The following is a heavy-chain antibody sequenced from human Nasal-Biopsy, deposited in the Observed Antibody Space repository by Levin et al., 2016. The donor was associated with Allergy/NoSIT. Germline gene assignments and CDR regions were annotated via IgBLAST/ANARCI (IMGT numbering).Heavy chain of an antibody. CDR1: GFTFSNYG. D-gene: IGHD2-2*01. V-gene: IGHV3-30*03. J-gene: IGHJ6*02. Sequence: GESLKISCAASGFTFSNYGMHWVRQAPGKGPEWVAVISFDGSKQYYADSVKGRFTISRDNSKNTLFLQMNSLRAEDSAVYYCARIISPYCSSYRCNAEYHYYGMDVRGQGTTVTVSS. CDR2: ISFDGSKQ. CDR3: ARIISPYCSSYRCNAEYHYYGMDV.